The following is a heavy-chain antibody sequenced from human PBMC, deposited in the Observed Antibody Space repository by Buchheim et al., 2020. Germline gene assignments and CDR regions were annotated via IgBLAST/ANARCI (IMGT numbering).Heavy chain of an antibody. V-gene: IGHV1-58*01. CDR2: IVVGSGNT. CDR1: GFTFTSSA. D-gene: IGHD6-19*01. J-gene: IGHJ6*02. CDR3: AADRVAVAGPAYYYYGMDV. Sequence: QMQLVQSGPEVKKPGTSVKVSCKASGFTFTSSAVQWVRQARGQRLEWIGWIVVGSGNTNYAQKFQERVTITRDMSTSTAYMELSSLRSEDTAVYYCAADRVAVAGPAYYYYGMDVWGQGTT.